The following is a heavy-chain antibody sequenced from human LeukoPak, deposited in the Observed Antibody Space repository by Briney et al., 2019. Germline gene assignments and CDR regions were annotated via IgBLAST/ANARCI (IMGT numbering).Heavy chain of an antibody. CDR2: ISYDGSNK. V-gene: IGHV3-30*04. CDR1: GFTFSSYA. J-gene: IGHJ4*02. D-gene: IGHD3-9*01. Sequence: GGSLRLSCAASGFTFSSYAMHWVRQAPGKGLEWVAVISYDGSNKYYADSVKGRFTISRDNSKNTLYLQMNSLRAEDTAVYYCAKQRGPYYDILTGYYGFDYWGQGTPVTVSS. CDR3: AKQRGPYYDILTGYYGFDY.